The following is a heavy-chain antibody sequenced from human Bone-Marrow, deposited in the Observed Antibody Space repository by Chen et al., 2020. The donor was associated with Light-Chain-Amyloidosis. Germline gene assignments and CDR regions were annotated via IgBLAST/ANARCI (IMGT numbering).Heavy chain of an antibody. CDR1: GYTFTSYY. D-gene: IGHD2-21*02. V-gene: IGHV1-46*01. J-gene: IGHJ5*02. CDR3: ARGDCNHIDP. CDR2: MNPSGTTT. Sequence: QVQLVQSGAEVKKPGASVRVSCKASGYTFTSYYMHWVRQAPGQGPEWMAIMNPSGTTTTYAQRFQGRITMTRDTSTSTVYMELSSLRSDDTAVYYCARGDCNHIDPWGQGTLVTVSS.